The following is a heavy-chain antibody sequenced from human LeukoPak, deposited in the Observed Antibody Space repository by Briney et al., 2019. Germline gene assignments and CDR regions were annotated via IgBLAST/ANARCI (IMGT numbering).Heavy chain of an antibody. Sequence: GGSLRLSCAASGFTFSSSAMSWVRQTPSKGLEWLSSITGDGVTTYYADSVKGRFTISRGNSKNILLLQMNSLRAEDSASYFCAKERRRVDTSMIRSYFFDSWGQGTPVTVSS. D-gene: IGHD3-16*01. CDR2: ITGDGVTT. V-gene: IGHV3-23*01. J-gene: IGHJ4*02. CDR3: AKERRRVDTSMIRSYFFDS. CDR1: GFTFSSSA.